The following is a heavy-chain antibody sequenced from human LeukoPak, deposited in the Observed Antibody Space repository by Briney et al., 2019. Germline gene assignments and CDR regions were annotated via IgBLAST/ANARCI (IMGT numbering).Heavy chain of an antibody. Sequence: GSLRLSCAASGFTFSNAWMSWVRQAPGKGLEWVGRIKSKTDGGTTDYAAPVKGRFTISRDDSKNTLYLQMNSLKTEDTSVYYCTAARMVRGVSSTPWGQGTLVTVSS. D-gene: IGHD3-10*01. CDR2: IKSKTDGGTT. J-gene: IGHJ5*02. CDR1: GFTFSNAW. CDR3: TAARMVRGVSSTP. V-gene: IGHV3-15*01.